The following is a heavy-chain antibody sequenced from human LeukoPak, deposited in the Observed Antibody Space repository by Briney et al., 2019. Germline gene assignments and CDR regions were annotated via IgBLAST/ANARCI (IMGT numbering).Heavy chain of an antibody. CDR2: ITNSGGSI. CDR1: GFTFSSYA. J-gene: IGHJ4*02. CDR3: AKYTTPYYFDY. D-gene: IGHD1-1*01. V-gene: IGHV3-23*01. Sequence: GGSLRLSCAASGFTFSSYAMSWVRQAPGKGPEWVSTITNSGGSINYADSVKARFAISRDNSQNTVYLQMKSLRAEDTAIYFCAKYTTPYYFDYWGQGILVTVSS.